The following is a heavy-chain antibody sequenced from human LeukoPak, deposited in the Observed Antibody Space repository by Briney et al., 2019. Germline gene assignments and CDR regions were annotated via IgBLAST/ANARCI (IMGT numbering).Heavy chain of an antibody. Sequence: GGSLRLSCAASGFTFSSYSVNWVRQAPGKGLEWVSSVSSSSSYIYYADSVKGRFTISRDNAKNSLYLQMNSLRAEDTAVYYCARDRGAAAGWFDPLGQGTLVTVSS. CDR3: ARDRGAAAGWFDP. J-gene: IGHJ5*02. V-gene: IGHV3-21*01. CDR1: GFTFSSYS. CDR2: VSSSSSYI. D-gene: IGHD6-13*01.